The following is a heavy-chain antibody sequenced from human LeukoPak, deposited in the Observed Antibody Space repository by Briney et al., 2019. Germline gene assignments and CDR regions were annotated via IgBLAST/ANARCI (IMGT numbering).Heavy chain of an antibody. CDR2: ISVRSNYR. CDR3: VRLRRNNDRSGYYYYYDY. CDR1: GYTFSDFS. D-gene: IGHD3-22*01. V-gene: IGHV3-21*01. J-gene: IGHJ4*02. Sequence: GGSLRLSCAASGYTFSDFSVNWVRQAPRKGLEWVSSISVRSNYRYYADSVRGRFTISRDDARDSLFLQMNSLRAEDTAVYFCVRLRRNNDRSGYYYYYDYWGQGTLVTVSS.